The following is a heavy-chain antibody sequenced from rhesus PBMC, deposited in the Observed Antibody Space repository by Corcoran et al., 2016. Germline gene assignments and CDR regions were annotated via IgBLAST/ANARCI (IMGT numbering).Heavy chain of an antibody. J-gene: IGHJ4*01. D-gene: IGHD4-4*01. CDR2: IGGSSGST. V-gene: IGHV4-127*01. CDR1: GYSISSGYG. Sequence: QVQLQESGPGLVKPSETLSLTCAVSGYSISSGYGWSWIRQPPVKGLDWIGYIGGSSGSTNYNPSLKSRVTISKDTSKNQFSLKLSSVTAADTAVYYCARGSYGIFDYWGQGVLVTVSS. CDR3: ARGSYGIFDY.